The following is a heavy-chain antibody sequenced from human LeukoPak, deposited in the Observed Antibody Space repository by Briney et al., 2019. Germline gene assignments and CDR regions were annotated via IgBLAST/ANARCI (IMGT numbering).Heavy chain of an antibody. V-gene: IGHV3-23*01. J-gene: IGHJ4*02. CDR1: GFTFSSYA. CDR2: ISGSGGST. CDR3: AKGSGSIAVDNLCVY. Sequence: PGRSLRLSCAASGFTFSSYAMSWVRQAPGKGLEWVSVISGSGGSTYYADSVKGRFTISRDNSKNTLFLQMNSLRAEDTAIYYCAKGSGSIAVDNLCVYWGQGTLVTVSS. D-gene: IGHD6-19*01.